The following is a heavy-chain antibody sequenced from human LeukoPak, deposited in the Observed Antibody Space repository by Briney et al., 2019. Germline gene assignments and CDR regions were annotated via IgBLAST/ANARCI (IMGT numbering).Heavy chain of an antibody. CDR2: ISAYNANT. Sequence: ASVKVSCKASGGTFISYAISWVRQAPGQGLEWMGWISAYNANTRYAQNLQDRLTVTIDTSTSTACMELRSLKSDDTAVYYCARDPTLYCSSITCSDRRNWFDPWGQGTLVTVSS. J-gene: IGHJ5*02. CDR1: GGTFISYA. CDR3: ARDPTLYCSSITCSDRRNWFDP. D-gene: IGHD2-2*01. V-gene: IGHV1-18*01.